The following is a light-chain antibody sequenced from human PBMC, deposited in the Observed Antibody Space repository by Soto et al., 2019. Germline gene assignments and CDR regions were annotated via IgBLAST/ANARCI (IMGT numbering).Light chain of an antibody. Sequence: DIQMTQSPSAMSSSVGDRVTITCRASRDISNYYAWFQQKPGKVAKRLIYAASNLHSGAPSRLSGSGSGTEFTLTISSLQPEDFATYYCLKHNSYPWTFGQGTKVDIK. CDR1: RDISNY. V-gene: IGKV1-17*03. J-gene: IGKJ1*01. CDR3: LKHNSYPWT. CDR2: AAS.